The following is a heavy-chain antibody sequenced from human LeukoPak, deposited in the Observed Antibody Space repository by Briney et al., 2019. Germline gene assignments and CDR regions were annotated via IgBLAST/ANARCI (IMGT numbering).Heavy chain of an antibody. D-gene: IGHD1-26*01. CDR3: ARDVGGSLDY. V-gene: IGHV3-7*01. CDR1: GFTFRSYW. CDR2: IKEDESAK. Sequence: GGSLRLSCAAAGFTFRSYWMAWVCQAPGKGMEWVANIKEDESAKHQADSVKGRFTISRDNAQNSVYLQMSSLRGEDTAVYYCARDVGGSLDYWGQGTLVTVSS. J-gene: IGHJ4*02.